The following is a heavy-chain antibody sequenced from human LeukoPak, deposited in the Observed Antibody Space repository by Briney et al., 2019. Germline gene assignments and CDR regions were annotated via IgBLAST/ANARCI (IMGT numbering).Heavy chain of an antibody. V-gene: IGHV1-18*04. D-gene: IGHD5-18*01. CDR3: ARVIGGYTYGYTPNDY. Sequence: GASVKVSCKASGYTFTTYAISWVRQAPGQGLEWMGWISPYSGNTKYAQKVQDRVTMTTDTSTSTAYMELRRLRSDDTAVYYCARVIGGYTYGYTPNDYWAREPWSPSPQ. CDR1: GYTFTTYA. CDR2: ISPYSGNT. J-gene: IGHJ4*02.